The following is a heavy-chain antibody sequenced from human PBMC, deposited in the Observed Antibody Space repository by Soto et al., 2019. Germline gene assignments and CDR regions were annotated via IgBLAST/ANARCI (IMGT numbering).Heavy chain of an antibody. CDR1: GGSISSSNW. D-gene: IGHD3-10*01. CDR3: ARALGELDDY. Sequence: QVQLQESGPGLVKPSGTLSLTCAVSGGSISSSNWWSWVRQPPGKGLEWIGEIYHSGSTNYNPSLKXPVXIXEDKSKNQFSLKLSSVTAADTAVYYCARALGELDDYWGQGTLVTVSS. V-gene: IGHV4-4*02. J-gene: IGHJ4*02. CDR2: IYHSGST.